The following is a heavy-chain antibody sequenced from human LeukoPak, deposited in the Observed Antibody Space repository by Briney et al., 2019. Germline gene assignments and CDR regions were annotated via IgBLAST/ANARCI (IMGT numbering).Heavy chain of an antibody. Sequence: SVKVSCKASGGSFRNSAVTWVRQAPGQGLEWMGRIIPMLGKASYAQKFQGRVTITADKSTTTAYMELSSLRSEDTAVYYCARGRGNDSPWFDPWGQGTLVTVSS. CDR2: IIPMLGKA. D-gene: IGHD5-12*01. V-gene: IGHV1-69*04. CDR1: GGSFRNSA. CDR3: ARGRGNDSPWFDP. J-gene: IGHJ5*02.